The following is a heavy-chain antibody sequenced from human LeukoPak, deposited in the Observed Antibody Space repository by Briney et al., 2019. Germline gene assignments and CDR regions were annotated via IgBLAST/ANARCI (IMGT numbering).Heavy chain of an antibody. CDR3: ARESGKFDY. V-gene: IGHV3-43*02. CDR1: GLPIADFA. CDR2: ISGDGVST. J-gene: IGHJ4*02. Sequence: GGSLRLSCVASGLPIADFAMHWVRQAPGKGLEWVSLISGDGVSTFYADSVKGRFSISRDNSKNSLSLEMNGLRTEDTAMYYCARESGKFDYWGQGTLVAVSS.